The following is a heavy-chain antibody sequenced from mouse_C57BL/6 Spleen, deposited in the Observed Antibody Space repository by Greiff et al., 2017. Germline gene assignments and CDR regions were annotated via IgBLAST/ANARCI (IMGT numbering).Heavy chain of an antibody. J-gene: IGHJ4*01. D-gene: IGHD1-1*01. Sequence: EVKLVESGGGLVKPGGSLKLSCAASGFTFSDYGMHWVRQAPEKGLEWVAYISGGSSTIYYADTVKGRFTISRDNAKNTLFLQMTSLRSEDTAMYYCARTGVVAFYAMDYWGKGTSVTVSS. CDR2: ISGGSSTI. V-gene: IGHV5-17*01. CDR3: ARTGVVAFYAMDY. CDR1: GFTFSDYG.